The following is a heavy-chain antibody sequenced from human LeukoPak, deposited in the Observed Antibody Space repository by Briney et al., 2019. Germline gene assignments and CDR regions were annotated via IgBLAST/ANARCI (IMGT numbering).Heavy chain of an antibody. CDR3: ARDMRIAAAGTVVNYYYYYGMDV. Sequence: ASVKVSCKASGYTFTGYYMHWVRQAPGQGLEWMGWINPNSGGTNYAQKFQGWVTMTRDTSISTAYMELSRLRSDDTAVYYCARDMRIAAAGTVVNYYYYYGMDVWGQGTTVTVSS. J-gene: IGHJ6*02. CDR2: INPNSGGT. CDR1: GYTFTGYY. D-gene: IGHD6-13*01. V-gene: IGHV1-2*04.